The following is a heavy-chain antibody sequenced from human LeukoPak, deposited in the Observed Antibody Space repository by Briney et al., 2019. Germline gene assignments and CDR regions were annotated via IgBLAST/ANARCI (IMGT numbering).Heavy chain of an antibody. Sequence: GGSLRLSCAASGFTFSNYWMMWVRQAPGKGQEWVGNIKQDGSEKRYADSVRGRFTISRDNAQTSLYLQMNSLRAEDTAVYYCARASDPWLQLTWGQGTLVTVSS. V-gene: IGHV3-7*05. CDR1: GFTFSNYW. J-gene: IGHJ5*02. D-gene: IGHD5-24*01. CDR2: IKQDGSEK. CDR3: ARASDPWLQLT.